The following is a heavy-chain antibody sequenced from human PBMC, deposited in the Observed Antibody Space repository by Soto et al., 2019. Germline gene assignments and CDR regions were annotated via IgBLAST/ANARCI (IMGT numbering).Heavy chain of an antibody. CDR1: GFSFSNYV. D-gene: IGHD3-22*01. J-gene: IGHJ4*02. CDR3: AKGLYDNSGYYYTD. V-gene: IGHV3-23*01. CDR2: ISSSGGTP. Sequence: EVQLLESGGGLVQPGGSLRLSCAASGFSFSNYVMSWVRQAPGKGLEWVSSISSSGGTPYYEDSVKGRFTISRDNSKDTLCLQMHSLRAEDTAVYFCAKGLYDNSGYYYTDWGQGTLVTVSS.